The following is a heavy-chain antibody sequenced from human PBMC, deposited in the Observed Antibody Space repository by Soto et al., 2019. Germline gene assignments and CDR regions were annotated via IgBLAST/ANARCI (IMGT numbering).Heavy chain of an antibody. J-gene: IGHJ4*02. Sequence: VSLTCTVSGGSISSGDYYWSWIRQHPGKGLEWIGYIYYSGSTYYNPSLKSRVTISVDTSKNQFSLKLSSVTAADTAVYYCARGSSGWNIDYWGQGTLVTVSS. D-gene: IGHD6-19*01. CDR1: GGSISSGDYY. CDR2: IYYSGST. V-gene: IGHV4-31*03. CDR3: ARGSSGWNIDY.